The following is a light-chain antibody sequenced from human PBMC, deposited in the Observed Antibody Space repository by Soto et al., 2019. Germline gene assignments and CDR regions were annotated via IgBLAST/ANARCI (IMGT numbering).Light chain of an antibody. CDR2: GAS. V-gene: IGKV3-20*01. CDR1: QSLSSSY. Sequence: EIVLTQSPGTLSLSPGESATLSSRASQSLSSSYLAWYQQKGDQAPRLLIYGASRRATGIPDRFSGSGSGTDFTLTISRLEPEDFAVYYCQQYGSSYTFGQGTKVDIK. J-gene: IGKJ2*01. CDR3: QQYGSSYT.